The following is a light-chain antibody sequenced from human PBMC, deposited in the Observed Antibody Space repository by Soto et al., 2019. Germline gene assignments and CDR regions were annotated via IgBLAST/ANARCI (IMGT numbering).Light chain of an antibody. CDR3: VQRSTWPWT. V-gene: IGKV3-11*01. J-gene: IGKJ1*01. CDR2: DTF. Sequence: IVLTQSPATLSLSPGARATLSCRAGQSVSNYLAWYQQNPGQAPRLLIYDTFNRATGIPARFSGSGSGTDFTLTISSLEPEDLAVYFCVQRSTWPWTSGQGTKVEIK. CDR1: QSVSNY.